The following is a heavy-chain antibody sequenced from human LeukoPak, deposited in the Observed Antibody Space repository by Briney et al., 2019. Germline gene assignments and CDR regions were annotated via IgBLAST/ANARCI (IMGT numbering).Heavy chain of an antibody. D-gene: IGHD3-10*01. CDR3: AGDGSGDYYYFDY. CDR1: GYTFTGYY. J-gene: IGHJ4*02. CDR2: INPNSGGT. Sequence: ASVKVSCKASGYTFTGYYIHWVRQAPGQGLEWMGRINPNSGGTNYAQKFQGRVTMTRDTSISTAYMELSRLRSDDTAVYYCAGDGSGDYYYFDYWGQGTLVTVSS. V-gene: IGHV1-2*06.